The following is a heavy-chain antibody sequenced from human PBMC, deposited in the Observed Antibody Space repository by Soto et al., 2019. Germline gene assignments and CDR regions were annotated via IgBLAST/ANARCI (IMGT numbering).Heavy chain of an antibody. CDR3: ARWAAMVIYRGNWFDP. CDR2: INHSGST. V-gene: IGHV4-34*01. CDR1: GGSFRGYY. Sequence: SETLSLTCAVYGGSFRGYYWSWIRQPPGKGLEWIGEINHSGSTNYNPSLKSRVTISVDTSKNQFSLKLSSVTAADTAVYYCARWAAMVIYRGNWFDPWGQGTLVTVSS. J-gene: IGHJ5*02. D-gene: IGHD5-18*01.